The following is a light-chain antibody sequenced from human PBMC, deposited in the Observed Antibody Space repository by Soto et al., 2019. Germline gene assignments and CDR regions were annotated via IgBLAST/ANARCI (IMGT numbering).Light chain of an antibody. J-gene: IGLJ2*01. Sequence: QSVLTQPASVSGSPGQSITISCAGTSRDIGGFPFVSWYQQHPGKVPKVIIYQVSDRPSGVSNRFSGSKSGNTASLTISGLQAEDEADYYCSSYTSNATRVFGGGTKLTVL. CDR2: QVS. CDR3: SSYTSNATRV. V-gene: IGLV2-14*01. CDR1: SRDIGGFPF.